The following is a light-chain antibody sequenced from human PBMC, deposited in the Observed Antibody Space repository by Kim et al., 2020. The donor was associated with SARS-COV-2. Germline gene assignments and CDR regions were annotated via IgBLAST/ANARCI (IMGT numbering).Light chain of an antibody. J-gene: IGKJ1*01. V-gene: IGKV3-15*01. Sequence: SPGERATLSCRAGQSVRRNKPWKQQIPGHAPRLLNYGAATRATGIPPRFSGRGSGTELTLTISSLQSEVFAVYYCQQYNNWPRTFGQGTKVDIK. CDR3: QQYNNWPRT. CDR1: QSVRRN. CDR2: GAA.